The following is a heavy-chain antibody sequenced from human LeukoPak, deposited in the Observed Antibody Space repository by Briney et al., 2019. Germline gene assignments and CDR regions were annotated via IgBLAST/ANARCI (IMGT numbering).Heavy chain of an antibody. CDR3: AKDRAFGETSYYFDY. D-gene: IGHD3-10*01. CDR2: INGRGGST. V-gene: IGHV3-23*01. CDR1: GFTFSNYA. J-gene: IGHJ4*02. Sequence: GGSLRLSCAASGFTFSNYAMSWVRQAPGKGLEWVSSINGRGGSTYYADSVKGRFTISRDNSKNTLYLQMNSLRAEDAAVYYCAKDRAFGETSYYFDYWGQGTLVTVSS.